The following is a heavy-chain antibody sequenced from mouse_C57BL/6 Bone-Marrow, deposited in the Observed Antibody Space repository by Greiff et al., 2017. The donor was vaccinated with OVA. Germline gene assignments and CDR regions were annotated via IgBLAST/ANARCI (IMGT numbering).Heavy chain of an antibody. CDR1: GYTFTDHT. CDR3: ARWAYYGSSYVKGYAMDY. D-gene: IGHD1-1*01. J-gene: IGHJ4*01. Sequence: VQRVESDAELVKPGASVKISCKVSGYTFTDHTIHWMKQRPEQGLEWIGYIYPRDGSTKYNEKFKGKATLTADKSSSTAYMQLNSLTSEDSAVYFCARWAYYGSSYVKGYAMDYWGQGTSVTVSS. CDR2: IYPRDGST. V-gene: IGHV1-78*01.